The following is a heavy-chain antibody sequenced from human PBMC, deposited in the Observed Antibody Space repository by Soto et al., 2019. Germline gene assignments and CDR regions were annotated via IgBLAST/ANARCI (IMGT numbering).Heavy chain of an antibody. CDR3: ARAVGVGDFDY. CDR1: GGSINNYY. CDR2: IFYSGST. D-gene: IGHD1-26*01. V-gene: IGHV4-59*01. J-gene: IGHJ4*02. Sequence: SETLSLICTVSGGSINNYYWHWIRQPPGKGLEWIGYIFYSGSTNYNPSLKSRVTISVDTSKNQFSLKLSSVTAADTAVYYCARAVGVGDFDYWGQGTLVTVSS.